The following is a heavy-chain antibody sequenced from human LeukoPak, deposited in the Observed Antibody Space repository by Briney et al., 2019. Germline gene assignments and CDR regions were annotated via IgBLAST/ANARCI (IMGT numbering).Heavy chain of an antibody. CDR2: INHSGST. V-gene: IGHV4-34*01. CDR3: ARQREDSGNPRISDP. D-gene: IGHD4-23*01. J-gene: IGHJ5*02. CDR1: GGSFSGYY. Sequence: SETLSLTCAVYGGSFSGYYWSWIRQPPGKGLEWIGEINHSGSTNYNPSLESRVTISVDTSKNQFSLKLSSVTAADTAVYFCARQREDSGNPRISDPWAREPWSPSPQ.